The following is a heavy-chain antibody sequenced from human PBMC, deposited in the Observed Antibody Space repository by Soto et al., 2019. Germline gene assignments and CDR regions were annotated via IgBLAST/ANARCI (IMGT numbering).Heavy chain of an antibody. CDR2: IYYNGRA. V-gene: IGHV4-31*11. Sequence: QVQLQESGPGLVKPSQTLSLTCAVSGASISSGDYYWSWIRQHPGKGLEWIGYIYYNGRAYYHQSRYRRVTMSSDTSKNQFSPKLSSVTAADTAVYYCARRGAGSGSFDYWGQGALVTVSS. D-gene: IGHD3-10*01. CDR3: ARRGAGSGSFDY. CDR1: GASISSGDYY. J-gene: IGHJ4*02.